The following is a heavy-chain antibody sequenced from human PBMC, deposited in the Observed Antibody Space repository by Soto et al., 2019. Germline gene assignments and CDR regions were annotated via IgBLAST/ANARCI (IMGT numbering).Heavy chain of an antibody. CDR1: GYSFTSYW. D-gene: IGHD6-13*01. CDR3: ARQGEADGTNHYCGRDV. J-gene: IGHJ6*02. Sequence: GESLKISCKVSGYSFTSYWISWVRQMPGKGLEWMGRIDPSDSYTNYSPSFQGHVTISADKSISTAYLQWSSLKASDTAMYYCARQGEADGTNHYCGRDVWGQGTMVTXA. V-gene: IGHV5-10-1*01. CDR2: IDPSDSYT.